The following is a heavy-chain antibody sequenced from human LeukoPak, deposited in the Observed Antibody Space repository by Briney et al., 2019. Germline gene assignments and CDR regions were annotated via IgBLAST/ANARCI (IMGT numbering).Heavy chain of an antibody. V-gene: IGHV1-2*02. Sequence: ASVKVSCKASGYTFTGYYMHWVRQAPGQGLEWMGWINPNSGGTNYAQKFQGRVTMTRDTSISTAYMELSRLRSDDMAVYYCARDYYDSSGYYYPLHFDYWGQGTLVTVSS. CDR2: INPNSGGT. J-gene: IGHJ4*02. D-gene: IGHD3-22*01. CDR3: ARDYYDSSGYYYPLHFDY. CDR1: GYTFTGYY.